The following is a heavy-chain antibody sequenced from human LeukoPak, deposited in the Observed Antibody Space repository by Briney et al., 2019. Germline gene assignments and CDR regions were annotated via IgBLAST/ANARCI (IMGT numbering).Heavy chain of an antibody. CDR1: GGSFSGYY. Sequence: SETLSLTCTVYGGSFSGYYWSWIRQPPGKGLEWIGEINHSGSTNYNPSLKSRVTISVDTSKNQFSLKLSSVTAADTAVYYCARGGFYYYYGMDVWGQGTTVTVSS. CDR3: ARGGFYYYYGMDV. J-gene: IGHJ6*02. CDR2: INHSGST. V-gene: IGHV4-34*01.